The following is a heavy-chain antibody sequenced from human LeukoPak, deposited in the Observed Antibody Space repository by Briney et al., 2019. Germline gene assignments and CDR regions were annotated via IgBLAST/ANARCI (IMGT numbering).Heavy chain of an antibody. CDR2: ISYDGSNK. V-gene: IGHV3-30-3*01. CDR1: GFTFSSYA. CDR3: ARDASQLYYFDY. J-gene: IGHJ4*02. D-gene: IGHD1-1*01. Sequence: GSLRLSCAASGFTFSSYAMHWVRQAPGKGLEWVAVISYDGSNKYYADSVKGRFTISRDNSKNTLYVQMNSLRGEDTAVYYCARDASQLYYFDYWGQGTLVTVSS.